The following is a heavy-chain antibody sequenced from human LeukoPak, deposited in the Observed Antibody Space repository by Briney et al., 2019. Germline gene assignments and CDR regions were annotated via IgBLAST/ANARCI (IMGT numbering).Heavy chain of an antibody. V-gene: IGHV3-23*01. CDR3: AKLVVPAAIGNWFDP. CDR1: GFTFSSYA. CDR2: ISGSGGST. J-gene: IGHJ5*02. D-gene: IGHD2-2*02. Sequence: GGSLRLSCAASGFTFSSYAMSWVRQAPGKGLEWVSAISGSGGSTYYADSVKGRLTISRDNSKNTLYLQMNSLRAEDTAVYYCAKLVVPAAIGNWFDPWGQGTLVTVSS.